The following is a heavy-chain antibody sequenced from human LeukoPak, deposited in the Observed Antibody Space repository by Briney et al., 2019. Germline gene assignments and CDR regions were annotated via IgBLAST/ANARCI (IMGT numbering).Heavy chain of an antibody. V-gene: IGHV1-2*02. J-gene: IGHJ3*02. CDR3: ARLDYYDSSGYDGYAFDI. CDR1: GYTFTTYG. Sequence: ASVKVSCKASGYTFTTYGISWVRQAPGQGLEWMGWINPNSGGTNYAQKFQGRVTMTRDTSISTAYMELSRLRSDDTAVYYCARLDYYDSSGYDGYAFDIWGQGTMVTVSS. D-gene: IGHD3-22*01. CDR2: INPNSGGT.